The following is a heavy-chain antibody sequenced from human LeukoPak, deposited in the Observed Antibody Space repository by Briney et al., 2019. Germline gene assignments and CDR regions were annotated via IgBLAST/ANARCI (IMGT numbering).Heavy chain of an antibody. CDR2: IWYDGSNK. D-gene: IGHD4-11*01. CDR1: GFTFSSYA. V-gene: IGHV3-33*08. J-gene: IGHJ1*01. Sequence: GGSLRLSCAASGFTFSSYAMHWVRQAPGKGLEWVAVIWYDGSNKYYADSVKGRFTISRDNSENTLYLQMNSLRAEDTAVYYCARGLDLGYFQHWGQGTLVTVSS. CDR3: ARGLDLGYFQH.